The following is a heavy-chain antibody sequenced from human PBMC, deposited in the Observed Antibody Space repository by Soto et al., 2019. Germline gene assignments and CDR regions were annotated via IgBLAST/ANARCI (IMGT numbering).Heavy chain of an antibody. CDR1: GGTFSSYA. Sequence: SVKASCKASGGTFSSYAIIWVRQAPGQGLEWMGGIIPIFGTANYAQKFQGRVTITADKSTSTAYMELSSLRSEDTAVYYCARELELPLGFDYWGQGALVTVSS. V-gene: IGHV1-69*06. J-gene: IGHJ4*02. CDR2: IIPIFGTA. CDR3: ARELELPLGFDY. D-gene: IGHD1-7*01.